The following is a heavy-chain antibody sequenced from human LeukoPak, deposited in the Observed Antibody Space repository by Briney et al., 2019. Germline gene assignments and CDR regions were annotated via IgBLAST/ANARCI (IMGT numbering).Heavy chain of an antibody. V-gene: IGHV4-39*01. CDR2: IFYNGTT. CDR3: SRLWRQNRHPSAP. D-gene: IGHD2/OR15-2a*01. Sequence: SETLSLSCAAPGGIVSSINYYWGWFRQPPGKGLEWIGHIFYNGTTHYTPSLKSRVALSVDTSTNQFSLRLTSVTAADTSVYYCSRLWRQNRHPSAPWGQGTLVTVSS. CDR1: GGIVSSINYY. J-gene: IGHJ5*02.